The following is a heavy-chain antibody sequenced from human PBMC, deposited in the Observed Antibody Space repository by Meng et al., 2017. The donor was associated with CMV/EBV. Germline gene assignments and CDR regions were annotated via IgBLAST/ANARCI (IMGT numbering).Heavy chain of an antibody. CDR2: ISSSSSTI. J-gene: IGHJ6*02. D-gene: IGHD3-3*01. CDR1: GFTFSSYS. V-gene: IGHV3-48*04. Sequence: ETLSLTCAASGFTFSSYSMNWVRQAPGKGLEWVSYISSSSSTIYYADSVKGRFTISRDNTKNSLYLQMNSLRAEDTAVYYCAREVEKWLLLVRTGYCYGMDVWGQGTTVT. CDR3: AREVEKWLLLVRTGYCYGMDV.